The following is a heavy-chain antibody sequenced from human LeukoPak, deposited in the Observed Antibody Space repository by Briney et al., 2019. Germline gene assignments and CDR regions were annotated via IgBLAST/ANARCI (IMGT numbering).Heavy chain of an antibody. CDR1: GSSIRSHY. CDR2: VYHSGST. CDR3: ARGGLTMVRGVIIDNWFDP. Sequence: PSETLSLTCSVSGSSIRSHYWSWIRQPPGKGLEWIGYVYHSGSTSYNPSLESRVTISVDTSKNYFSLKLNSVTAADTAVYYCARGGLTMVRGVIIDNWFDPWGQGTLVTVSS. V-gene: IGHV4-59*11. J-gene: IGHJ5*02. D-gene: IGHD3-10*01.